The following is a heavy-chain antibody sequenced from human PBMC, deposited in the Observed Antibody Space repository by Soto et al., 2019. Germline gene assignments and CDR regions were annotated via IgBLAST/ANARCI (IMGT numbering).Heavy chain of an antibody. CDR2: MSFDANNK. CDR3: AKVAQGDPLISDYGMDV. V-gene: IGHV3-30*18. J-gene: IGHJ6*02. CDR1: GFPFSTYG. Sequence: LRLSCAASGFPFSTYGMHWVRQAPGKGLEWVALMSFDANNKYYADSVKGRFTVSRDNSRNTLYLQMNSLRAEDTAVYYCAKVAQGDPLISDYGMDVWGQGTTVTVSS. D-gene: IGHD2-21*02.